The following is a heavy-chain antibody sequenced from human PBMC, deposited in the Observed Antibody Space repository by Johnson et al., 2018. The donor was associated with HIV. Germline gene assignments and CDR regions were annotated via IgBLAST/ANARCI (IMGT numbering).Heavy chain of an antibody. Sequence: QVQLVESGGGLVQPGGSLRLSCAASGFTFSDYYMTWIRQAPGKGLEWLSFISSSGDIIRYADSVKGRFTISRDNSKNTLYLQMNSLRAEDTAVYYCAKERGISGGFDFWGQGTRVTVSS. CDR2: ISSSGDII. CDR1: GFTFSDYY. D-gene: IGHD2-15*01. J-gene: IGHJ3*01. CDR3: AKERGISGGFDF. V-gene: IGHV3-11*04.